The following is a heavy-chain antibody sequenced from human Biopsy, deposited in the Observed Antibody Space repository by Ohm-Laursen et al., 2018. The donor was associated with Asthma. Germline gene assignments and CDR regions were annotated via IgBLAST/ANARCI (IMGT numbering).Heavy chain of an antibody. CDR2: INTNTGNP. D-gene: IGHD3-22*01. CDR3: ARMISYYHEMRAPFFDY. V-gene: IGHV7-4-1*02. J-gene: IGHJ4*02. CDR1: GYTFISYA. Sequence: ASVKVSCKASGYTFISYAIHWARQAPGQGLEWMGWINTNTGNPTYAQGFTGRFVFSLDTSVNTAHLQISSLKAEDTAVYYCARMISYYHEMRAPFFDYWGQGTLVTVSS.